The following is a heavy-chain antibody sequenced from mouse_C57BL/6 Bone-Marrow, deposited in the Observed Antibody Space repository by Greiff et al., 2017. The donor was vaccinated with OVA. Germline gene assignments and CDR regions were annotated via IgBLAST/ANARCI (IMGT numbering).Heavy chain of an antibody. CDR2: ISDGGSYT. Sequence: VQLVESGGGLVKPGGSLKLSCAASGFTFSSYAMSWVRQTPEKRLEWVATISDGGSYTYYPDNVKGRFTISRDNAKNNLYLQMSHLKSEDTAMYYCASAYYSNGVAYWGQGTRVTVSA. V-gene: IGHV5-4*01. D-gene: IGHD2-5*01. CDR3: ASAYYSNGVAY. CDR1: GFTFSSYA. J-gene: IGHJ3*01.